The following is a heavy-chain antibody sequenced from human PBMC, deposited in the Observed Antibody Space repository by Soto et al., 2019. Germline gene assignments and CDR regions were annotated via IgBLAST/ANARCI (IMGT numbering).Heavy chain of an antibody. J-gene: IGHJ6*03. CDR3: ARRGYGSRWPNVYMDV. D-gene: IGHD6-13*01. CDR1: GFTFSNYE. Sequence: EAQLVESGGGLVQPGGSLRLSCAASGFTFSNYEMHWVRQAPGKGLEYVSGISNNGAHTDYAKSVEGRFTISRDNSENTLYLQMGSLRAEDMALYYCARRGYGSRWPNVYMDVWGKGTTVTVSS. V-gene: IGHV3-64*01. CDR2: ISNNGAHT.